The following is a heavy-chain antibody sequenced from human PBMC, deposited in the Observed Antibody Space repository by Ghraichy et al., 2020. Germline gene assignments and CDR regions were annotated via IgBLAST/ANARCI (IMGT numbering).Heavy chain of an antibody. V-gene: IGHV4-34*01. CDR2: INHSGST. J-gene: IGHJ4*02. CDR1: GGSFSGYY. Sequence: GSLRLSCAVYGGSFSGYYWSWIRQPPGKGLEWIGEINHSGSTNYNPSLKSRVTISVDTSKNQFSLKLSSVTAADTAVYYCAIYYDYIWGSYRQDYWGQGTLVTVSS. CDR3: AIYYDYIWGSYRQDY. D-gene: IGHD3-16*02.